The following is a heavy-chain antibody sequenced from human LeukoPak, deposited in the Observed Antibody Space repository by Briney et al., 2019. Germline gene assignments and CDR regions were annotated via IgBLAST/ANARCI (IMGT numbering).Heavy chain of an antibody. D-gene: IGHD3-22*01. CDR3: ARAVALSSGYDY. CDR1: GYTFTGYY. J-gene: IGHJ4*02. V-gene: IGHV1-2*02. Sequence: GASVKVSCKASGYTFTGYYMHWVRQPPGQGLEWMGWINPNSGGTNYAQKFQGRVTMTRDTSISTAYMELSRLRSDDTAVYYCARAVALSSGYDYWGQGTLVTVSS. CDR2: INPNSGGT.